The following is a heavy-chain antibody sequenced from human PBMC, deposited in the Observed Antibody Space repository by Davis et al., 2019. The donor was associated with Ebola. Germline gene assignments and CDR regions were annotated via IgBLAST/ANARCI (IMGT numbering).Heavy chain of an antibody. Sequence: PGGSLRLSCAVSGFTFSSYWMSWVRQAPGKGLEWVANIEQDGSEKYYVDSVKGRFTISRDNAKNSLFLQMNSLRAEDTAVYYCARASGQGSGWYARFDYWGQGTLVTVSS. CDR1: GFTFSSYW. J-gene: IGHJ4*02. V-gene: IGHV3-7*01. CDR3: ARASGQGSGWYARFDY. D-gene: IGHD6-19*01. CDR2: IEQDGSEK.